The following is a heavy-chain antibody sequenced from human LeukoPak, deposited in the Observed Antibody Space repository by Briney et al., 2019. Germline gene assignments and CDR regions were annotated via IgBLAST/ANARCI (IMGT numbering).Heavy chain of an antibody. Sequence: GGSLRLSCAASGLTFSNYAMNWVRQASGKGLEWVSAISGSGGSTYYADSVKGRFTISRDNSKNTLYLQMNSLRAEDTAVYYCAKGLIGSGWYGAEYFQHWGQGTLVTVSS. CDR2: ISGSGGST. D-gene: IGHD6-19*01. CDR3: AKGLIGSGWYGAEYFQH. CDR1: GLTFSNYA. J-gene: IGHJ1*01. V-gene: IGHV3-23*01.